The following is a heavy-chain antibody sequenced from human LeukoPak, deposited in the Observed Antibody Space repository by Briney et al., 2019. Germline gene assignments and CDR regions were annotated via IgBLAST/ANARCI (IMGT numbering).Heavy chain of an antibody. CDR2: ISGSGGST. V-gene: IGHV3-23*01. CDR3: AKDQGLWFGESIYYYYYMDV. Sequence: GGSLRLSCAASGFTFSSYGMSWVRQAPGKGLEWVSAISGSGGSTYYADSVKGRFTISRDNSKNTLYLQMNSLRAEDTAVYYCAKDQGLWFGESIYYYYYMDVWGKGTTVTISS. J-gene: IGHJ6*03. CDR1: GFTFSSYG. D-gene: IGHD3-10*01.